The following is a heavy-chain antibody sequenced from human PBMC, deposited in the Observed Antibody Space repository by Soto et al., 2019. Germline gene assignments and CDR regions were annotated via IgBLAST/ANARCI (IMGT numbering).Heavy chain of an antibody. CDR3: ARGRVVPAASTPYGMDV. D-gene: IGHD2-2*01. CDR1: GYSFTSYW. J-gene: IGHJ6*02. CDR2: IDPSDSYT. Sequence: GESLKISCKGSGYSFTSYWISWVRQMPGKGLEWMGRIDPSDSYTTYSPSFQGHVTISADKSISTAYLQWSSLKASDTAMYYCARGRVVPAASTPYGMDVWGQGTTVTVSS. V-gene: IGHV5-10-1*01.